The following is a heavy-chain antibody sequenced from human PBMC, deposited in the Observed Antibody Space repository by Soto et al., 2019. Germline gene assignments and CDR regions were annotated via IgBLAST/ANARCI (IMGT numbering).Heavy chain of an antibody. Sequence: VGSLRLSCAASGLTFSSFTMNWVRQAPGKGLEWVSSIGSISSYIYYADSVKGRFTISRDNAKNSLYLQMNSLRAEDTAVYYCARERATSFDYWGQGILVTVSS. J-gene: IGHJ4*02. CDR3: ARERATSFDY. CDR2: IGSISSYI. V-gene: IGHV3-21*01. CDR1: GLTFSSFT.